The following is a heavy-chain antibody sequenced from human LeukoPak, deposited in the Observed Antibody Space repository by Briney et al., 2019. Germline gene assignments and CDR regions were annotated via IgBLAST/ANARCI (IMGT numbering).Heavy chain of an antibody. CDR2: IYYSGST. CDR1: GGSISSYH. V-gene: IGHV4-59*01. J-gene: IGHJ5*02. CDR3: ARGVSTTVTTKFDP. Sequence: SETLSLTCTVSGGSISSYHWSWIRQPPGKGLEWIGYIYYSGSTNYNPSLKSRVTISVDTSKNQFSLKLSSVTAADTAVYYCARGVSTTVTTKFDPWGQGTLVTVSS. D-gene: IGHD4-17*01.